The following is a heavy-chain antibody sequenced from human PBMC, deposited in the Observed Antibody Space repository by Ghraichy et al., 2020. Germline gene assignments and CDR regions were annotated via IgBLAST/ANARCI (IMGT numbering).Heavy chain of an antibody. V-gene: IGHV3-15*01. CDR3: TRRDGHRAGANFFDF. CDR2: IKSEADGGTT. D-gene: IGHD5-24*01. J-gene: IGHJ4*02. Sequence: LSLTCAAFGFTFNNAWMTWVRQAPGKGLEWVGRIKSEADGGTTEYAAPVKGRFIISRDDSKNTLYLQMNNLKTEDTAVYYCTRRDGHRAGANFFDFWGQGTLVTVSS. CDR1: GFTFNNAW.